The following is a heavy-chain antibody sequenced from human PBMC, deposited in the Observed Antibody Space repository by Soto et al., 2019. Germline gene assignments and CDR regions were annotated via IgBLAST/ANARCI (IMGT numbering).Heavy chain of an antibody. Sequence: GGSLRLSCAASGFTFSSYWMHWVRQDPGKGLEWVSRINSDGSTTSYADSVKGRFTISRDNAKNMLYLQMSSLRAEDTAVYYCARAPYPVFDYWGQGILVTVSS. J-gene: IGHJ4*02. CDR1: GFTFSSYW. CDR3: ARAPYPVFDY. V-gene: IGHV3-74*01. CDR2: INSDGSTT.